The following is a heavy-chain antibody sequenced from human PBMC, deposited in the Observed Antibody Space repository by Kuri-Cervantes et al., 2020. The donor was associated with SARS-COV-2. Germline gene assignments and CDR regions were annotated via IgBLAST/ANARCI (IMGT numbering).Heavy chain of an antibody. V-gene: IGHV4-59*01. D-gene: IGHD2-2*02. CDR2: IYYSGST. CDR1: GGSISSYY. CDR3: ARAFVLGYCSSTSCYTLNFDY. J-gene: IGHJ4*02. Sequence: SETLSLTCTVSGGSISSYYWSWIRQPPGKGLEWIGYIYYSGSTNYNPSLKSRVTISVDTSKNQFSLKLSSVTAADTAVYYCARAFVLGYCSSTSCYTLNFDYWGQGTLVTVSS.